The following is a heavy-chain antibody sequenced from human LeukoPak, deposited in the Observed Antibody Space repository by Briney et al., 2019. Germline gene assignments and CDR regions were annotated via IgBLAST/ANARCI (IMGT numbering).Heavy chain of an antibody. J-gene: IGHJ4*02. CDR3: ARGLQQPQRVGHDY. D-gene: IGHD6-13*01. CDR2: INHSGST. CDR1: GGSFSGYY. Sequence: SETLSLTCAVYGGSFSGYYWSWIRQPPGKGLGWIGEINHSGSTNYNPSLKSRVTISVDTSKNQFSLKLSSVTAADTAVYYCARGLQQPQRVGHDYWGQGTLVTVSS. V-gene: IGHV4-34*01.